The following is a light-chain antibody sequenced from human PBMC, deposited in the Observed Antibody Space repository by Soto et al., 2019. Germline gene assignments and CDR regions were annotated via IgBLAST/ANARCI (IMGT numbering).Light chain of an antibody. CDR2: RNN. V-gene: IGLV1-47*01. Sequence: QSVLTQPPSSSGTPGQEIIISCSGSSSNIGSKYVYWYQQLPGTAPKLLIFRNNQRPSGVPDRFSGSKSGTSASLAISGLRSEDEADYSCAAWDDSLSAPVFGGGTQLTVL. CDR3: AAWDDSLSAPV. CDR1: SSNIGSKY. J-gene: IGLJ2*01.